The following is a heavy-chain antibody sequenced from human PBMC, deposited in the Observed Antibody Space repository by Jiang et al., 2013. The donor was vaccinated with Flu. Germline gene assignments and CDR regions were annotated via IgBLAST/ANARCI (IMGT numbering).Heavy chain of an antibody. CDR3: ARDYYYGSGSYYNVWWFDP. CDR2: INPNSGGT. J-gene: IGHJ5*02. CDR1: GYTFTGYY. V-gene: IGHV1-2*02. D-gene: IGHD3-10*01. Sequence: KKPGASVKVSCKASGYTFTGYYMHWVRQAPGQGLEWMGWINPNSGGTNYAQKFQGRVTMTRDTSISTAYMELSRLRSDDTAVYYCARDYYYGSGSYYNVWWFDPWGQGTLVTVSS.